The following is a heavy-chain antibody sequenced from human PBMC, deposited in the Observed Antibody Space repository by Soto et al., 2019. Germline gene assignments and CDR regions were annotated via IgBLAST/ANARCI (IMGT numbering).Heavy chain of an antibody. CDR2: IYYSGST. CDR1: GGSISSYY. Sequence: ASETLSLTCTVSGGSISSYYWSWIRQPPGKGLEWIGYIYYSGSTNYNPSLKSRVTISVDTSKNQFSLRLSSVTAADTAVYYCARGSGYYSNWFDPWGQGTLVTVSS. J-gene: IGHJ5*02. CDR3: ARGSGYYSNWFDP. V-gene: IGHV4-59*01. D-gene: IGHD3-22*01.